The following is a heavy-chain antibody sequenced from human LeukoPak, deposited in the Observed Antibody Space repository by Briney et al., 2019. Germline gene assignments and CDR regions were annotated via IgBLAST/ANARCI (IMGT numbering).Heavy chain of an antibody. D-gene: IGHD3-22*01. V-gene: IGHV4-34*01. CDR1: GGSFSGYY. CDR2: INHSGST. CDR3: ARGGASYDSSGYPTPLFDY. J-gene: IGHJ4*02. Sequence: SETLSLTCAVYGGSFSGYYWSWIRQPPGKGLEWIGEINHSGSTNYNPSLKSRVTISVDTSKNQFSLKLSSVTAADTAVYYCARGGASYDSSGYPTPLFDYWGQGTLVTVSS.